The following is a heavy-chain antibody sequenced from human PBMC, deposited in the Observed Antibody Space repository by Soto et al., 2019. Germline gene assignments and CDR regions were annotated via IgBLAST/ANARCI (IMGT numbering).Heavy chain of an antibody. CDR3: AREAGRRSYYDY. V-gene: IGHV1-3*01. J-gene: IGHJ4*02. CDR1: GYTFNTYA. CDR2: INVAKGNT. D-gene: IGHD6-19*01. Sequence: GASVKVSCKASGYTFNTYAIHWVRQAPGQRLEWMGWINVAKGNTRYLQKFQGRVTITTDTSASTAYMDLTSLRSEDTAVYYCAREAGRRSYYDYWGQGTLVTVSS.